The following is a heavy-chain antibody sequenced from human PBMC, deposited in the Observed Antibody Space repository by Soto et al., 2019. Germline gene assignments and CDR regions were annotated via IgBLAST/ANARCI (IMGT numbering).Heavy chain of an antibody. Sequence: QVQLVESGGGVVQPGMSLRLSCAASGFNFRTYGMHWVRQAPGKGLDWVAIRWSDGRNEYYADSVKGRFTISRENSKIYLQMNSLRAEDTAVYYCARAPLIQCGGDCWISHHYFDSCGQGTLVIVSS. CDR3: ARAPLIQCGGDCWISHHYFDS. CDR2: RWSDGRNE. V-gene: IGHV3-33*01. J-gene: IGHJ4*02. CDR1: GFNFRTYG. D-gene: IGHD2-21*02.